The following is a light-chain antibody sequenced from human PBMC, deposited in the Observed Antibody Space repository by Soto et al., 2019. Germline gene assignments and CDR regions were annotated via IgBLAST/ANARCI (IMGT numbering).Light chain of an antibody. CDR1: QSVDRD. CDR3: QQRSNWPPYT. CDR2: GAP. Sequence: EVVLTQSPATLSLSLGEVATLSCRASQSVDRDLAWYRQKPGQPPSLLIHGAPTRATGVPARFSGSGSGTDFTLTISSLEPEDFAVYYCQQRSNWPPYTFGQGTKVDIK. J-gene: IGKJ2*01. V-gene: IGKV3-11*01.